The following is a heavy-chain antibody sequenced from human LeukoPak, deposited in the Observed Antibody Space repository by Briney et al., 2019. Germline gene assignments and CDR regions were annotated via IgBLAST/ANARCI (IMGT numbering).Heavy chain of an antibody. CDR1: GGSISSGGYY. Sequence: SETLSLTCTVSGGSISSGGYYWSWIRQHPGKGLEWIGYIYYSGSTYYNPSLKSRVTISVDTSKNQFSLKLSSVTAADTAVYYCASSDGSGSYYHYNWFDPWGQGTLVTVSS. CDR3: ASSDGSGSYYHYNWFDP. D-gene: IGHD3-10*01. CDR2: IYYSGST. V-gene: IGHV4-31*03. J-gene: IGHJ5*02.